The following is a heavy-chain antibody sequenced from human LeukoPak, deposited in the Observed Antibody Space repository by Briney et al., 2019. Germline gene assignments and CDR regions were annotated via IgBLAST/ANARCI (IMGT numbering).Heavy chain of an antibody. CDR3: ARGPSSSWSPGWFDP. D-gene: IGHD6-13*01. CDR2: MNPNSGNT. J-gene: IGHJ5*02. CDR1: GYTFTNYD. Sequence: ASVKVSCKASGYTFTNYDINWVRQATGQGLEWMGWMNPNSGNTGYAQKFQGRVTMTRNTPMRTAYVELSSLTSDDTAVYYCARGPSSSWSPGWFDPWGQGTLVTVSS. V-gene: IGHV1-8*01.